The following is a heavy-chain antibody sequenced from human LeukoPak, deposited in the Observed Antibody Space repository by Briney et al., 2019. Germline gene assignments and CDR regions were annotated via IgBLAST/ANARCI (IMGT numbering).Heavy chain of an antibody. CDR2: MNPNSGNT. J-gene: IGHJ6*03. CDR1: GYTFTSYD. D-gene: IGHD1-26*01. CDR3: ARGLGYSGSYSAGYYYMDV. V-gene: IGHV1-8*01. Sequence: ASVKVSCKASGYTFTSYDINWVRQATGQGLEWMGWMNPNSGNTGYAQKFQGRVTMTRNTSISTAYMELSSLRSEDTAVYHCARGLGYSGSYSAGYYYMDVWGKGTTVTVSS.